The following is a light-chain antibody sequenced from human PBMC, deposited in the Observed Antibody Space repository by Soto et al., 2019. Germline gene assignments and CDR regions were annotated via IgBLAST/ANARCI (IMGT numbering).Light chain of an antibody. V-gene: IGLV2-14*03. Sequence: QSVLTQDASVSGSPGQSITISCTGTNSDVGGYNYVSWYQQHPGKAPKLMIYDVFTRPSGVSNRFSGSKSGNTASLTISALQAEDEADYYCTSWTSTSTDVFGSGTKLTVL. CDR1: NSDVGGYNY. CDR3: TSWTSTSTDV. J-gene: IGLJ1*01. CDR2: DVF.